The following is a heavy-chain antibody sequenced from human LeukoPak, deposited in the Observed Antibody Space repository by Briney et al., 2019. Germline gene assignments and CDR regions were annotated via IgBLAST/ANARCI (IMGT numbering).Heavy chain of an antibody. Sequence: ASVKVSCKASGGTFSSYAISWVRQAPGQGLEWMGGIIPIFGTANYAQKFQGRVTITADESTSTAYMELSSLRSEDTAVYYCARVNYYDSIGYYYGFDYWGQGTLVTVSS. CDR2: IIPIFGTA. CDR1: GGTFSSYA. V-gene: IGHV1-69*01. J-gene: IGHJ4*02. CDR3: ARVNYYDSIGYYYGFDY. D-gene: IGHD3-22*01.